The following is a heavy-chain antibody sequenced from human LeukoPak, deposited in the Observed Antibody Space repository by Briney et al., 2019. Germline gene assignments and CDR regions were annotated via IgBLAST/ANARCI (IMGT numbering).Heavy chain of an antibody. D-gene: IGHD3-22*01. Sequence: SVKVSCKASGGTFSSYAISWVRQAPGQGLEWMGRIIPILDIANYAQKFQGRVTITADKSTSTAYMELSSLRSEDTAVYYCASYSSGSAVGAFDIWGQGTMVTVSS. V-gene: IGHV1-69*04. CDR1: GGTFSSYA. CDR3: ASYSSGSAVGAFDI. J-gene: IGHJ3*02. CDR2: IIPILDIA.